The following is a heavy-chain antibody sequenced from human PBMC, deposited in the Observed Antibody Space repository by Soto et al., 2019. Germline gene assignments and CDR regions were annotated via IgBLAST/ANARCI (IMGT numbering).Heavy chain of an antibody. CDR1: GFTFSSYG. CDR2: ISYDGNNK. CDR3: AKDIEEVVYYYGMDV. V-gene: IGHV3-30*18. Sequence: PGVSLRLSCAASGFTFSSYGMHWVRQAPGKGLEWVGLISYDGNNKFYADSVKGRFTISRDNSKNTLFLQMNSLRAEDTALYYCAKDIEEVVYYYGMDVWGQGTTVTGSS. J-gene: IGHJ6*02. D-gene: IGHD1-26*01.